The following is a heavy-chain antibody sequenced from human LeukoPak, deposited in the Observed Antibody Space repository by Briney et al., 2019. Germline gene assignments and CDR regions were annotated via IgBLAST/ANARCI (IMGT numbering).Heavy chain of an antibody. V-gene: IGHV3-23*01. CDR1: GFTFSSYA. D-gene: IGHD3-10*01. CDR2: IVGSGDST. J-gene: IGHJ4*02. CDR3: AKFGGSGSQPV. Sequence: QSGGSLRLSCAASGFTFSSYAMSWVRQAPGKGLEWVASIVGSGDSTYYSDSVKGRFTISRDNSKGTVFLQMNGLRAEDTAVYYCAKFGGSGSQPVWGQGTLITVSS.